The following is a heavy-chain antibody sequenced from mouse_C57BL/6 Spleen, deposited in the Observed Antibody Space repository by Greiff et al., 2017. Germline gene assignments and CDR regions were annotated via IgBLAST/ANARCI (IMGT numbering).Heavy chain of an antibody. D-gene: IGHD1-1*01. CDR1: GYTFTGYW. Sequence: VQLQQSGAELMKPGASVKLSCKATGYTFTGYWIEWVKQRPGHGLEWIGEILPGSGSTNYNEKFKGKATFTADTSSNTAYMQLSSLTTEDSAIYYCARREGNYYGSSYRYFDVWGTGTTVTVSS. V-gene: IGHV1-9*01. CDR2: ILPGSGST. CDR3: ARREGNYYGSSYRYFDV. J-gene: IGHJ1*03.